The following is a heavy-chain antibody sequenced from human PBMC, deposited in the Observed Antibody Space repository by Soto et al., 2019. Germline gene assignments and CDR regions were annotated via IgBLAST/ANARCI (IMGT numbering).Heavy chain of an antibody. CDR2: ISGDGNTR. V-gene: IGHV3-30-3*01. Sequence: GGSLRRSCVASGFPFSTYAMNWVRQAPGKGLEWVAVISGDGNTRFYADSVKGRFTISRDSPKNTLYLQMDSLRPDDTAVFYCARENYYSDISGTTTLGALDIWGQGTMVTVSS. J-gene: IGHJ3*02. CDR1: GFPFSTYA. D-gene: IGHD3-22*01. CDR3: ARENYYSDISGTTTLGALDI.